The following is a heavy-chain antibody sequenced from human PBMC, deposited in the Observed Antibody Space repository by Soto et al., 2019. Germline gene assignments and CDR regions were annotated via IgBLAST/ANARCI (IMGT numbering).Heavy chain of an antibody. Sequence: QVTLKESGPVLVKPTETLTLTCTVSGFSLSNARMGVSWIRQPPGKALEWLAHIFSNDEKSYSTSLKSRLTITKDTSKSQXXLXMXXMDPVDTATYYCARSQGLQSQYDSSGYMTVYYFDYWGQGTLVTVSS. V-gene: IGHV2-26*01. CDR1: GFSLSNARMG. J-gene: IGHJ4*02. D-gene: IGHD3-22*01. CDR3: ARSQGLQSQYDSSGYMTVYYFDY. CDR2: IFSNDEK.